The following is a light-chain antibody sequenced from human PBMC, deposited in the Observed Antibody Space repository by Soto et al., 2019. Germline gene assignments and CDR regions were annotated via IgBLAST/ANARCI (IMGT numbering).Light chain of an antibody. Sequence: EIVLTQSPATLSLSPGERATLSCRASQSVSSYLAWYQQKPGQAPRLLIYDASNRAHGIPARFSGSGSGTDFPLTISSLEPEDFAVYYCQQRSNWPPTTFGQGTKVEIK. CDR2: DAS. CDR3: QQRSNWPPTT. J-gene: IGKJ1*01. V-gene: IGKV3-11*01. CDR1: QSVSSY.